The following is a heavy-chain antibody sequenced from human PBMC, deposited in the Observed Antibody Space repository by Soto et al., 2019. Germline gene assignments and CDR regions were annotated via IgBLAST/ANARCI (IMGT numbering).Heavy chain of an antibody. CDR1: GYTFTSYY. D-gene: IGHD2-2*01. V-gene: IGHV1-46*01. Sequence: ASVKVSCKASGYTFTSYYMHWVRQAPGQGLEWMGIINPSGGSTSYAQKFQGRVTMTRDTSTSTVYMELSSLRSEDTAVYYCARAVTISTSGYYYGMDVWGQGTTVTVS. J-gene: IGHJ6*02. CDR2: INPSGGST. CDR3: ARAVTISTSGYYYGMDV.